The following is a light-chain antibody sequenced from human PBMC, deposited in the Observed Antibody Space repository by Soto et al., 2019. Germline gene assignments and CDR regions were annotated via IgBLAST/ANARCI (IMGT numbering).Light chain of an antibody. V-gene: IGKV3-20*01. J-gene: IGKJ4*01. CDR3: QQYGSSPLT. CDR1: QSVSSSY. CDR2: GAS. Sequence: EIVLTQSPGTLSLSPGERATLSCRASQSVSSSYLAWYQQKPGQAPRLLIYGASSRATGIPGRFSGGGSGTDFTLTISRLEPEDFAVYYCQQYGSSPLTFGGGSKVEIK.